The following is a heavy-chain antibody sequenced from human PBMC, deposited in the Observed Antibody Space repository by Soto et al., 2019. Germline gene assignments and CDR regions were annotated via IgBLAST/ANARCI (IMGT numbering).Heavy chain of an antibody. CDR1: GFTFSSYG. Sequence: GGSLRLSCAASGFTFSSYGMHWVRQAPGKGLEWVAVISYDGSNKYYADSVKGRFTISRDNSKNTLYLQMNSLRAEDTAVYYCAKATPEFYYGSGDYLGQGTLVTVSS. J-gene: IGHJ4*02. D-gene: IGHD3-10*01. CDR2: ISYDGSNK. CDR3: AKATPEFYYGSGDY. V-gene: IGHV3-30*18.